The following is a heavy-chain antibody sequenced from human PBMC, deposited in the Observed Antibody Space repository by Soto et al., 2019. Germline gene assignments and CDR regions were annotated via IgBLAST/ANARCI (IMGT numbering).Heavy chain of an antibody. J-gene: IGHJ5*02. D-gene: IGHD5-12*01. CDR2: IYHSGST. CDR3: ARDRNFNVDIVATITNWFDP. CDR1: GYSISSGYY. V-gene: IGHV4-38-2*02. Sequence: PSETLSLTCAVSGYSISSGYYWGWIRQPPGKGLEWIGSIYHSGSTYYNPSLKSRVTISVDTSKNQFSLKLSSVTAADTAVYYCARDRNFNVDIVATITNWFDPWGQGTLVTVSS.